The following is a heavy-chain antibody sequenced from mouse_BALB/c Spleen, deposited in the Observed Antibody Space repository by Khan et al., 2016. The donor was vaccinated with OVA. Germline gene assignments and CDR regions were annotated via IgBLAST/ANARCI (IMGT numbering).Heavy chain of an antibody. CDR3: TRSGWAAFAY. CDR2: INPSDGGT. J-gene: IGHJ3*01. CDR1: GYTFTSYY. Sequence: QVQLKQSGAELVKPGASVKLSCKASGYTFTSYYMYWVKQRPGQGLEWIGGINPSDGGTNFNEKFKSKATLTVDKSSSTAYMQLSSLTSEDSVVYYCTRSGWAAFAYWGQGTLVTGSA. V-gene: IGHV1S81*02. D-gene: IGHD1-1*02.